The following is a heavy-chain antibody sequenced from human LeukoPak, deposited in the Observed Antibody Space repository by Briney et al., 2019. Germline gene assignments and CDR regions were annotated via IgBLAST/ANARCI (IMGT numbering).Heavy chain of an antibody. CDR3: ARAGVVRYVAWLINYYMDV. D-gene: IGHD3-9*01. CDR2: ISGNGGST. CDR1: GFTFSNHA. Sequence: GGSLRLSCAASGFTFSNHAMQWVRQAPGKGLEYVSAISGNGGSTYYANSVKGRFTISRDNSKNTVYPQMGSLRPEDMAVYYCARAGVVRYVAWLINYYMDVWGKGTTVTVSS. V-gene: IGHV3-64*01. J-gene: IGHJ6*03.